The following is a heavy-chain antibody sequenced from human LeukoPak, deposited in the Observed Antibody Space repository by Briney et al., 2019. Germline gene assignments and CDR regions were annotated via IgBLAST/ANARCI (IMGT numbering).Heavy chain of an antibody. CDR1: GFTFSSYE. Sequence: GGSLRLSCAASGFTFSSYEMNWVRQAPGKGLEWVSYISSSGSTIYYADSVKGRFTISRENAKNSMYLQMNSLRVGDTAVYYCARVDNSGYSDWGQGTLVTVSS. D-gene: IGHD3-22*01. V-gene: IGHV3-48*03. J-gene: IGHJ4*02. CDR3: ARVDNSGYSD. CDR2: ISSSGSTI.